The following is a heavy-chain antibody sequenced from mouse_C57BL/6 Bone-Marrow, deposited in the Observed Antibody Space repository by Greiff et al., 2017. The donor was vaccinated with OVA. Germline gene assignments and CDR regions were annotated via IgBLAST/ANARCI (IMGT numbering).Heavy chain of an antibody. V-gene: IGHV3-6*01. Sequence: EVQRVESGPGLVKPSQSLSLTCSVTGYSITSGYYWNWIRQFPGNKLEWMGYISYDGSNNYNPSLKNRISITRDTSKNQFFLKLNSVTTEDTATYYCARAGGSYYGSSYGYAMDYWGQGTSVTVSS. CDR2: ISYDGSN. J-gene: IGHJ4*01. CDR1: GYSITSGYY. D-gene: IGHD1-1*01. CDR3: ARAGGSYYGSSYGYAMDY.